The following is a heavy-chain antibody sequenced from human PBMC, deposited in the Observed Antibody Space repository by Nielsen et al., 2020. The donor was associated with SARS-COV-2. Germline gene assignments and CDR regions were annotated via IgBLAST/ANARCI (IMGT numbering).Heavy chain of an antibody. CDR3: ARHYGDYYYGMDV. CDR2: IIPILGIA. CDR1: GGTFSSYT. V-gene: IGHV1-69*02. J-gene: IGHJ6*02. Sequence: SVKVSCKASGGTFSSYTISWVRQAPGQGLEWMGRIIPILGIANYAQKFQGRVTITADKSTSTAYMELSSLRSEDTAVYYCARHYGDYYYGMDVWGQGPPVTVSS. D-gene: IGHD4-17*01.